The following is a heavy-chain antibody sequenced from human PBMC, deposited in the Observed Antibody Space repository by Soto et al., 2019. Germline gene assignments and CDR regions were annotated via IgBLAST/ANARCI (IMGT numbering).Heavy chain of an antibody. V-gene: IGHV4-31*03. CDR3: ARASSDYYDSSGYIPFDY. CDR1: GGSISSGGYY. D-gene: IGHD3-22*01. Sequence: PSETLSLTCTVSGGSISSGGYYWSWIRQHPGKGLEWIGYIYYSGSTYYNPSLKSRVTISVDTSKNQFSLKLSSVTAADTAVYYCARASSDYYDSSGYIPFDYWGQGTLVTVSS. J-gene: IGHJ4*02. CDR2: IYYSGST.